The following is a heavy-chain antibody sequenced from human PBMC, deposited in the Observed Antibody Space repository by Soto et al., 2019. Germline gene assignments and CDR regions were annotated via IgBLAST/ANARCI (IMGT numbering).Heavy chain of an antibody. D-gene: IGHD2-2*01. CDR3: ARPREYCSSTNCYVAFDI. CDR1: GFTFSDYI. J-gene: IGHJ3*02. CDR2: ISSSSSYI. V-gene: IGHV3-21*06. Sequence: EIQLVESGGGLVKPGGSLRLSCAASGFTFSDYIMNWVRQAPGKGLEWLSSISSSSSYIFYADSVKGRFTISRDNAKNSLFLHMNSVRADDTAVYYCARPREYCSSTNCYVAFDIWGKGTMVTVSP.